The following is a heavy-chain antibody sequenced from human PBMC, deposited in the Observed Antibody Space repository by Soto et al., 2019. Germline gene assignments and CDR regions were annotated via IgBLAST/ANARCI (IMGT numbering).Heavy chain of an antibody. Sequence: QEQLQQWGAGLLKPSETLSLTCAVFGESFSGYYWSWSRQPPGKGLEWIGEISHWGSTNYNPSLKSRVTISVDTSERHFSLRLSSVTAADTAVYYCARHRYSGYDFDFWGQGTLVTVSS. J-gene: IGHJ4*02. CDR1: GESFSGYY. CDR3: ARHRYSGYDFDF. D-gene: IGHD5-12*01. V-gene: IGHV4-34*01. CDR2: ISHWGST.